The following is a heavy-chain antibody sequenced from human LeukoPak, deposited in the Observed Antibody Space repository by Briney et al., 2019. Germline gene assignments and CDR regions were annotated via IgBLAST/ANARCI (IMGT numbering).Heavy chain of an antibody. Sequence: PGGGLRLACAVPGFTLSTYGMQWVRRAPGRGLGWDEAIWLDGRHKDYADSAKGRFTISRDNSKNTLYLQMNSLRAEDTAGYYWARAWGGDGSWSPLYYYYYGMDVWGERTTVTVSS. CDR2: IWLDGRHK. V-gene: IGHV3-33*01. J-gene: IGHJ6*04. D-gene: IGHD3-10*01. CDR1: GFTLSTYG. CDR3: ARAWGGDGSWSPLYYYYYGMDV.